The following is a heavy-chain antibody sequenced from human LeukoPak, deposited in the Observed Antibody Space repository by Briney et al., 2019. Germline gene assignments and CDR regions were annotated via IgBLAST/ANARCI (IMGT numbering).Heavy chain of an antibody. V-gene: IGHV4-59*08. D-gene: IGHD3-16*01. CDR1: GGSISSYY. J-gene: IGHJ6*02. CDR3: ARLGPASYGMDV. Sequence: SETLSLTCTVSGGSISSYYWSWIRQPPGKGLEWIGYIYYSGSTNYNPSLKSRVTISVDTSKNQFSLKLSSVTAADTAVYYCARLGPASYGMDVWGQGTTVTVSS. CDR2: IYYSGST.